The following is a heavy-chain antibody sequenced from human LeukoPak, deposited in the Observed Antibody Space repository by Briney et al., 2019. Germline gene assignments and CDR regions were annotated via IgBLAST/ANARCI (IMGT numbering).Heavy chain of an antibody. CDR1: GGSFSGYH. D-gene: IGHD3-3*01. Sequence: SETLSLTCAVYGGSFSGYHWSWIRQPPGKGLEWIGEINHSGSTNYNPSLKSRVTISVDTSKNQFSLKLSSVTAADTAVYYCARDPDFWSGYPYYFDYWGQGTLVTVSS. J-gene: IGHJ4*02. V-gene: IGHV4-34*01. CDR2: INHSGST. CDR3: ARDPDFWSGYPYYFDY.